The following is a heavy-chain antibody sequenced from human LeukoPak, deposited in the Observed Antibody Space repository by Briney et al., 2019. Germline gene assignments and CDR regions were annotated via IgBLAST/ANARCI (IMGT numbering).Heavy chain of an antibody. CDR1: GYTFTGYY. CDR3: ARSLRRGYGPADDY. D-gene: IGHD5-18*01. J-gene: IGHJ4*02. CDR2: INPNSGGT. V-gene: IGHV1-2*02. Sequence: ASVKVSCKASGYTFTGYYMRWVRQAPGQGLEWMGWINPNSGGTNYAQKFQGRVTMTRDTSISTAYMELSRLRSDDTAVYYCARSLRRGYGPADDYWGQGTLVTVSS.